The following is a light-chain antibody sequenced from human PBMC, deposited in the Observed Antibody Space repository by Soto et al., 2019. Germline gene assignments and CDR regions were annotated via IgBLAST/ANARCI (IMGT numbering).Light chain of an antibody. Sequence: DIQMTQSPSTLSASVGDRVTITCRASPSISTWLAWYQQKPGKAPKLLIYDASSLQSGVPSRFSGSGSGTEFTLTINTLQPDDFATYCCQQYNTYSRTFGQGTKVEIK. J-gene: IGKJ1*01. CDR2: DAS. CDR3: QQYNTYSRT. V-gene: IGKV1-5*01. CDR1: PSISTW.